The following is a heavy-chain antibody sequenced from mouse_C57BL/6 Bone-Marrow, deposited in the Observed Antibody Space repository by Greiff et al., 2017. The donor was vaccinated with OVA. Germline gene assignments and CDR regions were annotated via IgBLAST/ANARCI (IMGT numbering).Heavy chain of an antibody. Sequence: EVKLMESGGGLVKPGGSLKLSCAASGFTFSDYGMHWVRQAPEKGLEWVAYISSGSSTIYYADTVKGRFTISRDNAKNTLFLLMTSLRSEDTAMYYCATGVAYAMDYWGQGTSVTVSS. CDR2: ISSGSSTI. CDR1: GFTFSDYG. J-gene: IGHJ4*01. CDR3: ATGVAYAMDY. V-gene: IGHV5-17*01. D-gene: IGHD1-1*02.